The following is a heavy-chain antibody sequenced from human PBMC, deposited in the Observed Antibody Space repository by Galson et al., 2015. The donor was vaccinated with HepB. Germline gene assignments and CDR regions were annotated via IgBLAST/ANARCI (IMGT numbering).Heavy chain of an antibody. D-gene: IGHD1-14*01. V-gene: IGHV3-7*01. CDR1: GFTFSSYW. J-gene: IGHJ3*02. Sequence: SLRLSCATSGFTFSSYWMSWVRQAPGKGLEWVANIDQDGSEKNYVDSVKGRFTISRDNARNSLYLQMNSLRAEDTAMYYCAADPELGIGTSDIWGQGTIVTVSS. CDR3: AADPELGIGTSDI. CDR2: IDQDGSEK.